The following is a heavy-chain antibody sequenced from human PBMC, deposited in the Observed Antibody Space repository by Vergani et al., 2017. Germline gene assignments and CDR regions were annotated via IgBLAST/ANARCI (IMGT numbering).Heavy chain of an antibody. D-gene: IGHD5-12*01. V-gene: IGHV3-21*01. CDR3: AREEWLRQTGVYYYYMDV. CDR2: ISSSSSYI. CDR1: GFTFSSYS. J-gene: IGHJ6*03. Sequence: EVQLVESGGGLVKPGGSLRLSCAASGFTFSSYSMNWVRHAPGKGLEWVSSISSSSSYIYYADSVKGRFTISRDNAKNSLYLQMNSLRAEDTSVYYCAREEWLRQTGVYYYYMDVWGKGTTVTVSS.